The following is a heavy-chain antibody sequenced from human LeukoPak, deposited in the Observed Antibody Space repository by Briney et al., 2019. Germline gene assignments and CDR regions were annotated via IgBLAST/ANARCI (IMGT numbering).Heavy chain of an antibody. CDR2: IASKTDGGAT. D-gene: IGHD3-10*01. CDR1: GLTVTNAW. J-gene: IGHJ4*02. Sequence: GGSLRLSCSASGLTVTNAWMNWVRQAPGEGRDWVGRIASKTDGGATDYAAPVKGRFTISKDDSKNTLNLQMNSLKTEDTAVYYCTTGIRGEWGQGTLVTVSS. CDR3: TTGIRGE. V-gene: IGHV3-15*07.